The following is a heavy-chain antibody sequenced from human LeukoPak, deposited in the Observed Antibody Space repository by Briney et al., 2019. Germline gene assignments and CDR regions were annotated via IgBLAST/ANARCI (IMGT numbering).Heavy chain of an antibody. CDR3: ARDGEGRTNFDY. CDR2: VNPNSGDT. J-gene: IGHJ4*02. D-gene: IGHD1-14*01. V-gene: IGHV1-2*02. CDR1: GYTFTGYY. Sequence: AASVKVSCKASGYTFTGYYLHWVRQAPGQGLEWMGCVNPNSGDTNYAQKFQGSVTMTRDTSISTAYMELSRLRSDDTAVYYCARDGEGRTNFDYWGQGTLITVSS.